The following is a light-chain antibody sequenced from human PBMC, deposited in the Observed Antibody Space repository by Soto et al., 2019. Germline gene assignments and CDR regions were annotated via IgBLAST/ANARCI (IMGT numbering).Light chain of an antibody. J-gene: IGLJ1*01. CDR3: GTWDSSLIAL. Sequence: QSVLTQAPSVSAAPGQKVTISCSGNSSNIGSNDVSWYQQLPGKAPKLLIYENSQRPSGIPDRFSGSKSGTSATLGITGLQNGDEADYYCGTWDSSLIALFGTGTKLTVL. CDR2: ENS. V-gene: IGLV1-51*02. CDR1: SSNIGSND.